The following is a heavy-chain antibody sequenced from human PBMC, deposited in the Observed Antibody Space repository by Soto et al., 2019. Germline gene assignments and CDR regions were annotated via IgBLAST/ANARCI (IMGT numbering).Heavy chain of an antibody. CDR1: GCTFTSYY. J-gene: IGHJ6*02. Sequence: ASVKVCCKASGCTFTSYYMHWVRQAPGQGLEWMGIINPSGGSTSYAQKFQGRVTMTRDTSTSTVYMELSSLRSEDTAVYYCARDEDGAASYYYGMYVWGQGTTVTVSS. V-gene: IGHV1-46*01. CDR3: ARDEDGAASYYYGMYV. CDR2: INPSGGST. D-gene: IGHD1-26*01.